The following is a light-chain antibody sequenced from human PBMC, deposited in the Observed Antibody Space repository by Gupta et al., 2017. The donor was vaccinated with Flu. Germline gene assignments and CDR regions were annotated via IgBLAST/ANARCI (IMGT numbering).Light chain of an antibody. Sequence: QSVLTQPPSVSAAPGQRVTIPCTGSSSNIGAGYDVHWYQQLPGTAPKVLIYGSSNRPSGVPDRFFASKSGTSASLAIXGXQAEDEXDYYCQSYDTSLSGWVFGGGTKVTAL. J-gene: IGLJ3*02. CDR1: SSNIGAGYD. V-gene: IGLV1-40*01. CDR2: GSS. CDR3: QSYDTSLSGWV.